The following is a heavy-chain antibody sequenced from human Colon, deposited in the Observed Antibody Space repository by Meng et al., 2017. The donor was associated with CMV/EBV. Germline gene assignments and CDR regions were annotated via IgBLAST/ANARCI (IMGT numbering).Heavy chain of an antibody. J-gene: IGHJ4*02. CDR1: FSLSTSGVG. V-gene: IGHV2-5*01. CDR2: IYWNDDK. Sequence: FSLSTSGVGVGWIRQPPGKALEWLALIYWNDDKRYNPSLKSRPTITKDTSKNQVVLTMTNMDPVDTATYYCAHLYDFRTGSLDYFDYWGQGTLVTVSS. D-gene: IGHD3-3*01. CDR3: AHLYDFRTGSLDYFDY.